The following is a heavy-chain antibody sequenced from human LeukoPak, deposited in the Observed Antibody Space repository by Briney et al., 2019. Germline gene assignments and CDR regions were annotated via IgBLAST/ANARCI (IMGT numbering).Heavy chain of an antibody. CDR2: INPNSGGT. CDR1: GYTFTGYY. Sequence: GASVKVSCKASGYTFTGYYMHWERQAPGQGLEWMGWINPNSGGTNYAQKFQGRVTMTRDTSISTAYMELSRLRSDDTAVYYCARPCSSTSCYRYWGQGTLVTVSS. CDR3: ARPCSSTSCYRY. V-gene: IGHV1-2*02. D-gene: IGHD2-2*01. J-gene: IGHJ4*02.